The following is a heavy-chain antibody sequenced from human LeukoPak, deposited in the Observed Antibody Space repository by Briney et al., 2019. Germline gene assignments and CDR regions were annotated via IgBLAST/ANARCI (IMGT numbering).Heavy chain of an antibody. CDR1: GFTFSSYG. V-gene: IGHV3-33*01. D-gene: IGHD3-10*01. CDR3: ARSERYYGSGSYSTPSDAFDI. J-gene: IGHJ3*02. CDR2: IWYDGSNK. Sequence: GGSLRLSCAASGFTFSSYGMHWVRQAPGKGLEWVAVIWYDGSNKYYADSVKGRFTISRDNSKNTLYLQMNSLRAEDTAVYYCARSERYYGSGSYSTPSDAFDIWGQGTMVTVSS.